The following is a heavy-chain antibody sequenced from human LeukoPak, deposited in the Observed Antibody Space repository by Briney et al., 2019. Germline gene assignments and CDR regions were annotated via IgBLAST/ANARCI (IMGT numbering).Heavy chain of an antibody. CDR1: GFPFNYYN. Sequence: GGSLRLSCAAPGFPFNYYNIHWVRQAPGKGLEWVAFMRNDGSEIHYADSVKGRFTISRDNSKNSLYLQMNSLRVEDTAVYFCAKEGGRYRFDYWGQGTLVTVSS. CDR2: MRNDGSEI. J-gene: IGHJ4*02. V-gene: IGHV3-30*02. D-gene: IGHD3-16*02. CDR3: AKEGGRYRFDY.